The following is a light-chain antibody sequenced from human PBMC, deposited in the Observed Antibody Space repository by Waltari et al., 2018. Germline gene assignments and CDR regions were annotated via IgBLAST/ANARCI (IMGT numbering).Light chain of an antibody. Sequence: EIVLTQSPGTLSLSPGERATLSCRASQSVSSSYLAWYQQKPGQAPRLLISGTSSRATGIPDRFSGSGSGTDFTLTISRLEPEDFAVYYCQHYGTSSHSFGQGTKLEIK. V-gene: IGKV3-20*01. CDR2: GTS. CDR3: QHYGTSSHS. CDR1: QSVSSSY. J-gene: IGKJ2*03.